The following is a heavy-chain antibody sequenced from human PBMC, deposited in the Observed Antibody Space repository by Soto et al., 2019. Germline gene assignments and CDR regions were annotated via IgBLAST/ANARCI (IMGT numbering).Heavy chain of an antibody. D-gene: IGHD4-17*01. CDR1: GGSISSYY. Sequence: SETLSLTCTFSGGSISSYYWSWIRQPPGKGLEWIGYIYYSGSTNYNPSLKSRVTISVDTSKNQFSLKLSSVTAADTAVYYCARPANDYGDSYYFPYAFDIWGQGTMVTVSS. J-gene: IGHJ3*02. CDR2: IYYSGST. CDR3: ARPANDYGDSYYFPYAFDI. V-gene: IGHV4-59*08.